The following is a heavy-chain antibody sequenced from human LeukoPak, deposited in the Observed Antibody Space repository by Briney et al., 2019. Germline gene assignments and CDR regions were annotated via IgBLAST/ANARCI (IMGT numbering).Heavy chain of an antibody. CDR1: GYTFTGYY. V-gene: IGHV1-2*06. J-gene: IGHJ4*02. Sequence: ASVKVSCKGSGYTFTGYYMHWVRQAPGQGLEWVGRINPNSGGTNYAQKFQGRVTMTRATSISTDYMELSRLRSDDTAVYYCARVDIAARVPDYWGQGTLVTVSS. CDR3: ARVDIAARVPDY. CDR2: INPNSGGT. D-gene: IGHD6-6*01.